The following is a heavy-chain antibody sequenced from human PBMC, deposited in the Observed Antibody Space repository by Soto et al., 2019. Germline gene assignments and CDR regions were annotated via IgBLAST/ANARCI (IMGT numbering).Heavy chain of an antibody. D-gene: IGHD2-15*01. J-gene: IGHJ3*02. CDR3: ARSNQVVLAATDAFDI. Sequence: ASVKVSCKASGYTFTSYDINWVRQATGQGLEWMGWMNPNSGNTGYAQKFQGRVTMTRNTSISTAYMELSSLRSEDTAVYYCARSNQVVLAATDAFDIWGKGTMVTVSS. V-gene: IGHV1-8*01. CDR2: MNPNSGNT. CDR1: GYTFTSYD.